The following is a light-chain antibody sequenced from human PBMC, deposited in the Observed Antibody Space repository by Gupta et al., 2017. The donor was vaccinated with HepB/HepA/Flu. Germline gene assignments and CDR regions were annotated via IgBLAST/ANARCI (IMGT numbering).Light chain of an antibody. Sequence: EIVLTQSPATLSLSPGERATLSCRTSQSISINLVWYQQKPGQAPRLLINDASNRATGIPARFSGSGSGTEFTLTISSREPEDFAVYYCQHRKSWPLTFGGGTKVEIK. CDR1: QSISIN. V-gene: IGKV3-11*01. J-gene: IGKJ4*01. CDR2: DAS. CDR3: QHRKSWPLT.